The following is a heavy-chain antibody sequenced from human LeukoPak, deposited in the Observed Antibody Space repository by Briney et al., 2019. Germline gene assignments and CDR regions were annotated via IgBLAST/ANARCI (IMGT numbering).Heavy chain of an antibody. CDR1: GFTFSGSA. J-gene: IGHJ5*02. D-gene: IGHD1-26*01. V-gene: IGHV3-73*01. CDR2: IDKKDKGYATAT. Sequence: GGSLTLSCAASGFTFSGSAIHWVRQSSGKGLEWVGQIDKKDKGYATATAYAASVKGRFTISRDDSINTAYLQMKSLKTEDTALYYCTRDSGTYNWFDPWGQGTLVTASS. CDR3: TRDSGTYNWFDP.